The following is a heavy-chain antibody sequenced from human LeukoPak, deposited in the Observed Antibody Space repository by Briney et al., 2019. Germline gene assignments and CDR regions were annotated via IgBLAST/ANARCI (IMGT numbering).Heavy chain of an antibody. Sequence: PGGSLRLSCAASGFTFGGHWMTWVRQAPGKGLEWVANIKPDGLKTNYVDSVKGRFTISRDNAKSSLYLQMNSLRAEDTALYYCATPLDYFDSRGHHQGGDWGQGTLVTVSS. V-gene: IGHV3-7*03. CDR3: ATPLDYFDSRGHHQGGD. J-gene: IGHJ4*02. D-gene: IGHD3-22*01. CDR1: GFTFGGHW. CDR2: IKPDGLKT.